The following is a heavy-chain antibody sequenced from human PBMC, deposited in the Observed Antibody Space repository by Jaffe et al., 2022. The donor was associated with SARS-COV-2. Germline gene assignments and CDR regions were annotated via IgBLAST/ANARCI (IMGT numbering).Heavy chain of an antibody. CDR2: ITNKNVGETT. V-gene: IGHV3-15*01. D-gene: IGHD3-3*01. J-gene: IGHJ4*02. Sequence: EVQLVESGGGLVKPGGSLRLSCAASGFTFSNAWMNWVRQTPGTGLEWVGRITNKNVGETTDYAAPVKGRFTISRDDSKNTLYLQMNSLKTEDTAVYYCTQLLFGVARWGRGTLVTVSS. CDR3: TQLLFGVAR. CDR1: GFTFSNAW.